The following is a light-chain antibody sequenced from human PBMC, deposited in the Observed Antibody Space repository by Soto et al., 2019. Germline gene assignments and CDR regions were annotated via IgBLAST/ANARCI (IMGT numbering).Light chain of an antibody. CDR1: SSDVGGFDH. Sequence: ALAQPASVSGSPGQSITISCTGASSDVGGFDHVSWYQQHPGKVPRLLIYDVSSRPSGVSDRFSGSKSGNTASLTISGLQAEDEADYYCNSFTTTNTYVFGTGTKVTVL. V-gene: IGLV2-14*03. CDR2: DVS. CDR3: NSFTTTNTYV. J-gene: IGLJ1*01.